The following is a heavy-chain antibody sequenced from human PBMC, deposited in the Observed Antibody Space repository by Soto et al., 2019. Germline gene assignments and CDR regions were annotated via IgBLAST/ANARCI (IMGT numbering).Heavy chain of an antibody. J-gene: IGHJ5*02. CDR2: IYPGDSVT. CDR3: ARSRVRNIAVAAKLNWFDP. V-gene: IGHV5-51*01. D-gene: IGHD6-19*01. CDR1: GYSFTSYW. Sequence: GGSLKISCKGSGYSFTSYWIGWVRQMPGKGLEWMGIIYPGDSVTRYSPSFQGQVTISADKSISTAYLQWSSLKASDTAMYYCARSRVRNIAVAAKLNWFDPWGQGTLVTVSS.